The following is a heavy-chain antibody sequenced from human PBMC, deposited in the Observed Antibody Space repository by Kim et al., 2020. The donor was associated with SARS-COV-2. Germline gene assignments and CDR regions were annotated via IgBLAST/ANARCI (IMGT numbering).Heavy chain of an antibody. CDR3: ARGRWELPPWRY. J-gene: IGHJ4*02. Sequence: NYNPSLKSRVTISVDTSKNQFSLKLSSVTAADTAVYYCARGRWELPPWRYWGQGTLVTVSS. D-gene: IGHD1-26*01. V-gene: IGHV4-59*09.